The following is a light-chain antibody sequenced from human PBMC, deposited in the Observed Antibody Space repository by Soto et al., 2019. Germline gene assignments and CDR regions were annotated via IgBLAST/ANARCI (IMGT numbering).Light chain of an antibody. Sequence: EIVLTQSPGTLSMSPGERATLSCRARQSISSNYLAWYQQKPGQAHRLLIYGASSRATGIPDRFSGSGSGTDFTLTISRLEAEDFAVYYCQQYGSSPRTFGQGTKVAFK. CDR2: GAS. J-gene: IGKJ1*01. CDR1: QSISSNY. V-gene: IGKV3-20*01. CDR3: QQYGSSPRT.